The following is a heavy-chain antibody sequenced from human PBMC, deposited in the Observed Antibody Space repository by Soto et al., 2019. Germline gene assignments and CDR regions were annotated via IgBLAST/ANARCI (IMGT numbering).Heavy chain of an antibody. CDR2: IIPIFGTA. CDR3: AREESITIFGVVPTYGMDV. V-gene: IGHV1-69*13. D-gene: IGHD3-3*01. CDR1: GGTFSSYA. J-gene: IGHJ6*02. Sequence: SVKVSCKASGGTFSSYAISWVRQAPGQGLEWMGGIIPIFGTANYAQKFQGRVTITADESTSTAYMELSSLRSEDTAVYYCAREESITIFGVVPTYGMDVWGQGTTVTVSS.